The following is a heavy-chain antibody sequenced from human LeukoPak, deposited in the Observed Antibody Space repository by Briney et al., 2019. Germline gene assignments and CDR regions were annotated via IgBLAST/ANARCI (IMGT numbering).Heavy chain of an antibody. J-gene: IGHJ4*02. CDR1: GGSFSDYY. CDR3: ARRGQAGYLY. V-gene: IGHV4-34*01. CDR2: INHSGST. Sequence: NPSETLSLTCAVYGGSFSDYYWSWIRQPPGKGLEWIGEINHSGSTNYNPSLKSRVTISVDTSKNQFSLNLNSVTAADTADYYCARRGQAGYLYWGQGTLVTVSS. D-gene: IGHD3-16*02.